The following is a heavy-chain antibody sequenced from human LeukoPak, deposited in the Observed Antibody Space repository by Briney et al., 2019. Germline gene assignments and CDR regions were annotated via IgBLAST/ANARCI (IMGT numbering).Heavy chain of an antibody. J-gene: IGHJ4*02. Sequence: GESLKISCKVSGYSFTSYWIAWVRQMPGKGLEWMGIIHPDDADTTYSPSFEGQVTFSVDRFVSTAYLHWSSLKASDTAMYYCARQGELGVAGYDYWGQGTRVTVSS. V-gene: IGHV5-51*01. D-gene: IGHD6-19*01. CDR3: ARQGELGVAGYDY. CDR2: IHPDDADT. CDR1: GYSFTSYW.